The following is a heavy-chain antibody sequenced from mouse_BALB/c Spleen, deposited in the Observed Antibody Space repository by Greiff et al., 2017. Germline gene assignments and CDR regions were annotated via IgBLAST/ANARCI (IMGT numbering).Heavy chain of an antibody. J-gene: IGHJ4*01. D-gene: IGHD1-1*01. CDR3: ARCYYYYYGSSNAMDY. CDR1: GFSLTSYG. V-gene: IGHV2-4-1*01. CDR2: IWSGGST. Sequence: VKAVESGPGLVQPSQSLSITCTVSGFSLTSYGVHWVRQSPGKGLEWLGVIWSGGSTDYNAAFISRLSISKDNSKSQVFFKMNSLQADDTAIYYCARCYYYYYGSSNAMDYWGQGTSVTVSS.